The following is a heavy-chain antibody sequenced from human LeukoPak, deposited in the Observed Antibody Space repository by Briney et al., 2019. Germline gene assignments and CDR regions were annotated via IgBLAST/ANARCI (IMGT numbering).Heavy chain of an antibody. D-gene: IGHD3-16*01. CDR3: ARDLELGEPLDY. CDR1: GGTFSSYT. Sequence: SSVKVSCKASGGTFSSYTISWVRQAPGQGLEWMGRIIPILGIANYEQKFQGRVTITADKSTSTAYMELSSLRSEDTAVYYCARDLELGEPLDYWGQGTLVTVSS. J-gene: IGHJ4*02. CDR2: IIPILGIA. V-gene: IGHV1-69*04.